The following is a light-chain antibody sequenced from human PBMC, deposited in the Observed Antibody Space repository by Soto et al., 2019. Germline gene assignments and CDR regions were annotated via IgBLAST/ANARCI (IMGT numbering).Light chain of an antibody. CDR3: SSFAGSPVV. J-gene: IGLJ2*01. Sequence: QSVLTQPPSASGSLGQSVTIPCTETSSDVGDYNYVSWYQQHPGKVPKLMIYEVSKRPSGVPDRFSGSKSGNTASLTVSGLQAEDEADYYCSSFAGSPVVFGGGTKLTVL. CDR2: EVS. CDR1: SSDVGDYNY. V-gene: IGLV2-8*01.